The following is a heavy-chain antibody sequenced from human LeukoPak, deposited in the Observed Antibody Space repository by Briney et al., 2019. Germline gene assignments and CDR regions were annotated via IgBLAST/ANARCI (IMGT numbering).Heavy chain of an antibody. J-gene: IGHJ3*02. Sequence: GGSLRLSCAASGFTFSSYDMHWDRQAKGKGLEWVSAIGTAGDTYYPGSVKGRFTISRENAKNSLYLQMNSLRAGDTAVYYCARGPPYYYDSSGGFDIWGQGTMVTVSS. CDR3: ARGPPYYYDSSGGFDI. D-gene: IGHD3-22*01. CDR1: GFTFSSYD. CDR2: IGTAGDT. V-gene: IGHV3-13*01.